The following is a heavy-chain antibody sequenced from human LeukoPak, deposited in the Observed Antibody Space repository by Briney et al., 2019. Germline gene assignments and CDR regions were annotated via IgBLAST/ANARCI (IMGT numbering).Heavy chain of an antibody. CDR2: IYTSGST. CDR3: AREGWGLPTYYYYYMDV. J-gene: IGHJ6*03. CDR1: GGSISSGSYH. V-gene: IGHV4-61*02. Sequence: KPSETLSLTCTVSGGSISSGSYHWGWIRQPAGTGLEWIGRIYTSGSTNYNPSLKSRVTISVDTSKNQFSLKLSSVTAADTAVYYCAREGWGLPTYYYYYMDVWGKGTTVTISS. D-gene: IGHD1-26*01.